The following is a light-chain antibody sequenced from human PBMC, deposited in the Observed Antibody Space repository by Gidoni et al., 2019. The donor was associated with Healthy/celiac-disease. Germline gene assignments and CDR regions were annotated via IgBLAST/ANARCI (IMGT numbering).Light chain of an antibody. J-gene: IGKJ4*01. CDR3: QQRSNWPLT. CDR2: DAS. CDR1: QSVSSY. V-gene: IGKV3-11*01. Sequence: EIVLTQSQATLSLSPGERATLSCRASQSVSSYLAWYQQKPVQAPRLLIYDASNRATGIPARFSGSGSGTDFTLTISSLEPEDFAVYYCQQRSNWPLTFGGGTKVEIK.